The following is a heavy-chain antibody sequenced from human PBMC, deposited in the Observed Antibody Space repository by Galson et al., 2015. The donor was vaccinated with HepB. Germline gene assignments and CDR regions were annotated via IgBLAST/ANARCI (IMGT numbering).Heavy chain of an antibody. CDR1: GFTFSSYS. J-gene: IGHJ3*02. Sequence: SLRLSCAASGFTFSSYSMNWVRQAPGKGLEWVSSISSSSSYIYYADSVKGRFTISRDNAKNSLYLQMNSLRAEDTAVYYCARVDSSSTNDAFDIWGQGTMVTVSS. CDR2: ISSSSSYI. D-gene: IGHD2-2*01. CDR3: ARVDSSSTNDAFDI. V-gene: IGHV3-21*01.